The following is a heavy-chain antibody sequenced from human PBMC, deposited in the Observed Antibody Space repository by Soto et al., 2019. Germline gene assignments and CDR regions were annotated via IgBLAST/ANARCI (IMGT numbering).Heavy chain of an antibody. CDR3: VKDQGADWDV. CDR1: GFTFSSYV. CDR2: ISSNGGST. V-gene: IGHV3-64D*08. J-gene: IGHJ6*02. D-gene: IGHD2-21*01. Sequence: GGSLRLSCSASGFTFSSYVMHWVRQAPGKGLEYVSAISSNGGSTFYADSVKGRFTISRDNSKNTLYLQMSSLRAEDTAVYYCVKDQGADWDVWGQGTTVTVSS.